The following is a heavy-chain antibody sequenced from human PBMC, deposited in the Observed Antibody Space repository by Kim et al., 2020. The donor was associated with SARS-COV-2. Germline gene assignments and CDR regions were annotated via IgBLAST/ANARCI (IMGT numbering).Heavy chain of an antibody. CDR2: ISGSGGST. V-gene: IGHV3-23*01. D-gene: IGHD3-22*01. Sequence: GGSLRLSCAASGFTFSSYAMSWVRQAPGKGLEWVSAISGSGGSTYYADSVKGRFTISRDNSKNTLYLQMNSLRAEDTAVYYCAKGMDSSGYYEAGAFDIWGQGTMVTVSS. J-gene: IGHJ3*02. CDR1: GFTFSSYA. CDR3: AKGMDSSGYYEAGAFDI.